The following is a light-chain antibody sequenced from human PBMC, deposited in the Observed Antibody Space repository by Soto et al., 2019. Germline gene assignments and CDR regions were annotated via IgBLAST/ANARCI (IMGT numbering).Light chain of an antibody. CDR1: QSISSY. Sequence: DIQVPQSPFSVSGSAGDRVTITCRASQSISSYLNWYQQKPGKPPKLLIYAAVSLQSGIPSRFSAYGSGTDFTLTISSLQPEDFATYYCQQSYSTPLTFGGGSKVAIK. J-gene: IGKJ4*01. V-gene: IGKV1-39*01. CDR2: AAV. CDR3: QQSYSTPLT.